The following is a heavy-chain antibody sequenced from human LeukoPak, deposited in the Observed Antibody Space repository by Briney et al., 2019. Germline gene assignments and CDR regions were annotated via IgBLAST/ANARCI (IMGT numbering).Heavy chain of an antibody. Sequence: GASVKVSCKASGYTFTSYGISWVRQAPGRGLEWMGWINAYNGNTNYAQNLQGRVTMTTDTSANTAYMELRSLRSDDTAVYYCARDSIPRLLDYWGQGTLVTVSS. CDR2: INAYNGNT. D-gene: IGHD2/OR15-2a*01. CDR3: ARDSIPRLLDY. CDR1: GYTFTSYG. V-gene: IGHV1-18*01. J-gene: IGHJ4*02.